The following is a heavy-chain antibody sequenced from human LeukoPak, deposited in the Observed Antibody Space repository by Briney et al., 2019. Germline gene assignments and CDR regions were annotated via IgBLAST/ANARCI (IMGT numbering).Heavy chain of an antibody. CDR1: GFTFSNFA. Sequence: PRGSLRLSCAASGFTFSNFALNWVRQAPGKGLEWVSAISGTGGLTYYSDSVKGRFTISRDNSKNALYLQMDSLRAEDTAVYYCAKDLDGYNYFFDYWGQGTLVTVSS. J-gene: IGHJ4*02. D-gene: IGHD5-24*01. V-gene: IGHV3-23*01. CDR2: ISGTGGLT. CDR3: AKDLDGYNYFFDY.